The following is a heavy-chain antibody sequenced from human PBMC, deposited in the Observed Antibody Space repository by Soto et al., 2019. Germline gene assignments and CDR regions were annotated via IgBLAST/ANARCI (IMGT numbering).Heavy chain of an antibody. CDR3: ARAPSRDFDY. V-gene: IGHV4-38-2*02. J-gene: IGHJ4*02. CDR2: IYHSGST. Sequence: SETLSLTCTVSGYSISSGYYWGWIRQPPGKGLEWIGSIYHSGSTYYNPSLKSRVTISVDTSKNQFSLKLSSVTAADTAVYYCARAPSRDFDYWGQGTLVTVSS. CDR1: GYSISSGYY. D-gene: IGHD6-13*01.